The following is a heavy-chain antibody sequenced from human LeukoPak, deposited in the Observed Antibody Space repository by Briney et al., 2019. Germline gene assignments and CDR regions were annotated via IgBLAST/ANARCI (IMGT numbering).Heavy chain of an antibody. Sequence: GRSLRLSCAASGFTFSSYGMHWVRQAPGKGLEWVAVISYDGSSKYYADSVKGRFTISRDNSKNTLYLQMNSLRAEDTAVYYCAKDMAEMATITIDYWGQGTLVTVSS. V-gene: IGHV3-30*18. CDR1: GFTFSSYG. CDR3: AKDMAEMATITIDY. D-gene: IGHD5-24*01. J-gene: IGHJ4*02. CDR2: ISYDGSSK.